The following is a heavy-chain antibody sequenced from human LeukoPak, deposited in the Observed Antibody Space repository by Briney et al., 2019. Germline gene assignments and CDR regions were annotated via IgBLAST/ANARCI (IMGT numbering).Heavy chain of an antibody. D-gene: IGHD1-26*01. CDR2: ISGSGGST. Sequence: GGSLRLSCTASGFSFNSYAMSWVRQAPGKGLEWVSAISGSGGSTYYADSVKGRFTISRDNSKNTLYLQMNSLRAEDTAVYYCAKDGPYSGSYLGMDVWGQGTTVTVSS. J-gene: IGHJ6*02. V-gene: IGHV3-23*01. CDR1: GFSFNSYA. CDR3: AKDGPYSGSYLGMDV.